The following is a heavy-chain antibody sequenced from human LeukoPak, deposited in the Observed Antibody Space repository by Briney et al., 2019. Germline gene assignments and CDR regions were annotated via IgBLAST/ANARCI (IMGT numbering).Heavy chain of an antibody. Sequence: PGGSLRLFCAASGFNFSSYAKSWVRQAPGKGLEWVSAISGSGGSTYYADSVKGRFTISRDNSKNTLYLQMNSLRAEDTAVYYCARRRDSSSERASDYWGQGTLVTVSS. CDR2: ISGSGGST. CDR1: GFNFSSYA. D-gene: IGHD6-6*01. J-gene: IGHJ4*02. V-gene: IGHV3-23*01. CDR3: ARRRDSSSERASDY.